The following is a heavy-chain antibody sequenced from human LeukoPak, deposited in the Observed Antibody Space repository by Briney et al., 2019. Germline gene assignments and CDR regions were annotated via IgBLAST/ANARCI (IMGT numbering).Heavy chain of an antibody. D-gene: IGHD3-22*01. J-gene: IGHJ4*02. CDR3: APYYYDSSGYYY. Sequence: PSETLSLTCTVSGGSISSSSYYWGWIRQPPGKGVEWIGSIYYSGSTYYNPSLKSRVTISVDTSKNQFSLKLSSVTAADTAVYYCAPYYYDSSGYYYWGQGTLVTVSS. V-gene: IGHV4-39*01. CDR1: GGSISSSSYY. CDR2: IYYSGST.